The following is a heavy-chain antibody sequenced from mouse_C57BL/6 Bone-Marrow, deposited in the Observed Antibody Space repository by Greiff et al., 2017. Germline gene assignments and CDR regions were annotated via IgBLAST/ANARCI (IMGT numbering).Heavy chain of an antibody. D-gene: IGHD2-2*01. CDR1: GYTFTSYW. V-gene: IGHV1-64*01. CDR3: ASEGGYDRDYYAMDY. CDR2: IHPNSGST. J-gene: IGHJ4*01. Sequence: QVQLQQPGAELVKPGASVKLSCKASGYTFTSYWMHWVKQRPGQGLEWIGMIHPNSGSTNYNEKFKSKATLTVDKSSSTAYMQLSSLTSEDSSVYYCASEGGYDRDYYAMDYWGQGTSVTVSS.